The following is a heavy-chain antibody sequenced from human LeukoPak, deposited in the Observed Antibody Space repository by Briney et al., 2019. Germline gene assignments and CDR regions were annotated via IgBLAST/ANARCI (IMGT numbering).Heavy chain of an antibody. CDR1: GGTFNSYA. V-gene: IGHV1-3*01. J-gene: IGHJ3*02. Sequence: ASVKVSCKASGGTFNSYAMHWVRQAPGQRLEWMGWINAGNGNTKYSQKFQGRVTITRDTSASTAYMELSSLRSEDTAVYYCARDRGGSGWYGGAFDIWGQGTTVTVSS. CDR3: ARDRGGSGWYGGAFDI. CDR2: INAGNGNT. D-gene: IGHD6-19*01.